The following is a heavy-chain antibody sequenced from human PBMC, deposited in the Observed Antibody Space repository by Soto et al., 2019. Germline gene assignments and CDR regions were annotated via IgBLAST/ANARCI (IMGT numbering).Heavy chain of an antibody. CDR1: GGTFSSYA. CDR2: IIPIFGTA. CDR3: ARKVSGVRGSMDV. Sequence: GASVKVSCKASGGTFSSYAISWVRQAPGQGLEWMGGIIPIFGTANYAQKFQGRVTITADESTSTAYMELSSLRSEDTAVYYCARKVSGVRGSMDVWGQGTTVTVSS. D-gene: IGHD3-10*01. J-gene: IGHJ6*02. V-gene: IGHV1-69*13.